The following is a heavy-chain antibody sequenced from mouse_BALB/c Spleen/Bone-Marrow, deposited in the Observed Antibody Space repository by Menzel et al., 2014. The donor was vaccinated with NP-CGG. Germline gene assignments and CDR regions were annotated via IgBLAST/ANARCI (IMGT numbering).Heavy chain of an antibody. D-gene: IGHD2-3*01. Sequence: EVQLQQSGPELVKPGASVKISCKTSGYTFSDYTLHWVEQSHGKSLEWIGGVNPNIGGTSCNQKFKGKASLTVNKSSTTAYMELRSLTSDDSAVYYCARGRWYYWGQGTTLTVSS. CDR1: GYTFSDYT. V-gene: IGHV1-22*01. CDR2: VNPNIGGT. CDR3: ARGRWYY. J-gene: IGHJ2*01.